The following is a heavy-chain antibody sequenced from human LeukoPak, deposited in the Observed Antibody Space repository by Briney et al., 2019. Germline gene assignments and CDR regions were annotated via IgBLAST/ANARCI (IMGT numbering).Heavy chain of an antibody. CDR3: ARRSTLYSSGRFYFDY. J-gene: IGHJ4*02. CDR1: GYTFTNYH. D-gene: IGHD6-19*01. Sequence: EASVRVSCKASGYTFTNYHMHWVRQAPGQGLEWMGWINPNSGGTNYAQKFQGRVTMTRDTSISTAYMELSRLTSVDTAVYYCARRSTLYSSGRFYFDYWGQGTLVTVSS. CDR2: INPNSGGT. V-gene: IGHV1-2*02.